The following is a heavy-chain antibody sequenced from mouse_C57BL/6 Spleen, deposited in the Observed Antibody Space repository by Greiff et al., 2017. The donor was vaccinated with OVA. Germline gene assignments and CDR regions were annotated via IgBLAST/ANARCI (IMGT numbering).Heavy chain of an antibody. CDR1: GYAFTNYL. J-gene: IGHJ3*01. V-gene: IGHV1-54*01. Sequence: QVQLQQSGAELVRPGTSVKVSCKASGYAFTNYLIEWVKQRPGQGLEWIGVINPGSGGTNYNEKFKGKATLTADKSSSTAYMQLSSLTSEDSAVYFCAREGYSPFAYWGQGTLVTVSA. CDR2: INPGSGGT. CDR3: AREGYSPFAY.